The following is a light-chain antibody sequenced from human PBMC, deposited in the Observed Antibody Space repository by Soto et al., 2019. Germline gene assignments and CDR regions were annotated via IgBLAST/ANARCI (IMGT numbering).Light chain of an antibody. J-gene: IGKJ2*03. CDR1: ENINKW. V-gene: IGKV1-5*03. Sequence: DIQMTQSPSTLSASVGDRVTITCRASENINKWLAWYQLRPGTVPKLLIYQASNLESGVPARFSGSGSGTDFTLTISSLQPEDFATYYCQHYKISTRYSFGQGTKVEIK. CDR3: QHYKISTRYS. CDR2: QAS.